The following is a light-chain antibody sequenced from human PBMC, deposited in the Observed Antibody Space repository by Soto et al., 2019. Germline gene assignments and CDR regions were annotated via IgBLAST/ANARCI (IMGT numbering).Light chain of an antibody. J-gene: IGLJ2*01. Sequence: QTVVTQEPSLTVSPGGTVTLTCASSTGEVTSGYFPNWIQQKPGQAPRPLIYSTSNKHSWTPARFSGSLLGGKAALTLSGVQPEDEAEYYCLLYLSGHARLFGGGTNLTVL. CDR2: STS. CDR1: TGEVTSGYF. V-gene: IGLV7-43*01. CDR3: LLYLSGHARL.